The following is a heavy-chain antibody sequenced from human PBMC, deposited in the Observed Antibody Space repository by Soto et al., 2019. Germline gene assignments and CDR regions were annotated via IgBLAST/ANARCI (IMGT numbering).Heavy chain of an antibody. CDR3: ARVPSPFDFYYAMDV. J-gene: IGHJ6*02. CDR1: ADSSGSGKTY. Sequence: SKTLSLTCTAFADSSGSGKTYWRRIRQHPAKGLEWIGYIFSSGTTYYNPSLKSRLTMSLDTSQNQFSLQLNSVTAADTAVYFCARVPSPFDFYYAMDVWGQGTTVS. V-gene: IGHV4-30-4*01. D-gene: IGHD3-16*01. CDR2: IFSSGTT.